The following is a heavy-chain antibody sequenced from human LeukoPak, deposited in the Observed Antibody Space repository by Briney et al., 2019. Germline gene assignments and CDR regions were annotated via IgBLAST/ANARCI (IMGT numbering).Heavy chain of an antibody. CDR2: INPNSGGT. D-gene: IGHD3-10*01. V-gene: IGHV1-2*02. CDR3: ARAGPFGELYYYYMDV. CDR1: GYTFAGYY. J-gene: IGHJ6*03. Sequence: ASVKVSCKASGYTFAGYYMHWVRQAPGQGLEWMGWINPNSGGTNYAQKFQGRVTMTRNTSISTAYMELSSLRSEDTAVYYCARAGPFGELYYYYMDVWGKGTTVTISS.